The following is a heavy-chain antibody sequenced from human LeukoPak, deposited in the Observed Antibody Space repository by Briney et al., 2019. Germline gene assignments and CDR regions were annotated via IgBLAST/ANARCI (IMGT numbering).Heavy chain of an antibody. J-gene: IGHJ4*02. CDR3: ARDRAGWYIDY. V-gene: IGHV4-59*01. Sequence: SETLSLTCTVSGGSISSYYWSWIRQPPGKGLEWIGYIYYSGSTNYNPSLRSRVTISVDTSKNQFSLKLSSVTAADTAVYYCARDRAGWYIDYWGQGTLVTVSS. CDR1: GGSISSYY. D-gene: IGHD6-19*01. CDR2: IYYSGST.